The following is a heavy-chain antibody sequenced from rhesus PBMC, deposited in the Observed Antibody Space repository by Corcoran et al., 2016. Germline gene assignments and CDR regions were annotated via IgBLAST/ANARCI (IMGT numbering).Heavy chain of an antibody. V-gene: IGHV4-65*01. CDR3: AREDPGGIAAAGVDY. CDR1: GGSVSSSNW. D-gene: IGHD6-43*01. J-gene: IGHJ4*01. Sequence: QVQLQESGPGLVKPSETLSLTCAVSGGSVSSSNWWSWIRQPPGKGLEWIGFISGSSGSTYYNPSLRGRVTISTATYKNQFSLKLRSVTAADTAVYYCAREDPGGIAAAGVDYWGQGVLVTVSS. CDR2: ISGSSGST.